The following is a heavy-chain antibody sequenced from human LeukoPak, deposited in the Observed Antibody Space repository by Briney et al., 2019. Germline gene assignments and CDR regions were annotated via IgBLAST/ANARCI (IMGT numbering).Heavy chain of an antibody. CDR3: ARTMLVGATEFDP. CDR2: ISHRGST. V-gene: IGHV4/OR15-8*01. D-gene: IGHD1-26*01. CDR1: GGFISGSNW. J-gene: IGHJ5*02. Sequence: PSESLSLTCVVSGGFISGSNWWSWVRQPPGEGLEWIGEISHRGSTNYSPSLKSRVSISIAKSKNQFSLKLSSVTAADTAVYYCARTMLVGATEFDPWGQGTLVTVSS.